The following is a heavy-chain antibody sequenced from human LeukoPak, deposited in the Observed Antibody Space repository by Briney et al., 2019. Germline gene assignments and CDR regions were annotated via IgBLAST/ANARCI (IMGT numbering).Heavy chain of an antibody. V-gene: IGHV3-48*03. D-gene: IGHD6-6*01. CDR1: RFTFSSFE. Sequence: GGSLRLSCAASRFTFSSFEMYWVRQAPGKGLEWVSYIGSSGSTIYYADPVKGRFTISRDNAKYSLYLQMNSLRGEDTAVYYCARGSTTGGIAARPLDYWGQGTLVTVSS. J-gene: IGHJ4*02. CDR2: IGSSGSTI. CDR3: ARGSTTGGIAARPLDY.